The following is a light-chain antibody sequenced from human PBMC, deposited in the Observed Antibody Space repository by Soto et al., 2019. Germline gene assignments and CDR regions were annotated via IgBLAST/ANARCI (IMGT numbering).Light chain of an antibody. CDR2: DAS. V-gene: IGKV1-33*01. Sequence: DIQMTQSPSSLSASVGDRVTITCQASQDISNYLSWYQQKPGKAPKLLIYDASNLETGVTSRFSGSGSGTDFTFTISSLQPEDIATYYCQQYDHLPPTFGQGTKVEIK. CDR3: QQYDHLPPT. J-gene: IGKJ1*01. CDR1: QDISNY.